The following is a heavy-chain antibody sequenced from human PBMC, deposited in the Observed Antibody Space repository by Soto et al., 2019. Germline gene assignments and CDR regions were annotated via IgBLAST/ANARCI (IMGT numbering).Heavy chain of an antibody. J-gene: IGHJ6*02. D-gene: IGHD6-13*01. Sequence: EVQLVESGGGLIQPGGSLRLSCAASGFTVSSNYMSWVRQAPGKGLEWVSVIYSGGSTYYADSVKGRFTISRDNSKNTLYLQMNILRAEDTAVYYCARDFVVVAAAGRGSYYYYGMDVWGQGTTVTVSS. CDR1: GFTVSSNY. CDR3: ARDFVVVAAAGRGSYYYYGMDV. CDR2: IYSGGST. V-gene: IGHV3-53*01.